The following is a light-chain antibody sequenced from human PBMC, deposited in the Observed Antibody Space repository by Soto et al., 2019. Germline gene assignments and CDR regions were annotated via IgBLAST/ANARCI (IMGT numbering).Light chain of an antibody. V-gene: IGLV2-14*01. Sequence: QSVLTQPASVSGSPGQSITISCTGTSSDVGGYDYVSWYQQHPGKAPTLMIYDVSSRPSGVSDRFSGSKSGNTASLTISGLQAEDEADYYCSSYTSSITLLFGGGTKVTVL. CDR2: DVS. J-gene: IGLJ2*01. CDR1: SSDVGGYDY. CDR3: SSYTSSITLL.